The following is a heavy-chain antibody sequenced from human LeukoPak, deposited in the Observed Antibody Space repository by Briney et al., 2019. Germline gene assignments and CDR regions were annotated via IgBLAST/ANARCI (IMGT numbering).Heavy chain of an antibody. CDR2: ISGRGCST. D-gene: IGHD2-15*01. Sequence: GGSLRLSCAASGVTFSSYAMSWVRQAPGKGLERASAISGRGCSTYYPDSVKGRFTISRDNSKNTLYLQMNSLRAEDTAVYYCAKGGISCSGGSCYRYYFDYWGQGTLVTVSS. J-gene: IGHJ4*02. CDR1: GVTFSSYA. V-gene: IGHV3-23*01. CDR3: AKGGISCSGGSCYRYYFDY.